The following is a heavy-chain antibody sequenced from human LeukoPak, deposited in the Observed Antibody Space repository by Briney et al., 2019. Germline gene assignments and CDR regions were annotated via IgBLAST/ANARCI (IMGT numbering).Heavy chain of an antibody. CDR3: ARSWSGYSSGWYGGTDY. D-gene: IGHD6-19*01. J-gene: IGHJ4*02. CDR2: IYDSGST. CDR1: GGSIRSSYYY. Sequence: SETLSLTCTVSGGSIRSSYYYWGWIRQPPGKGLEWIGSIYDSGSTYYNPSLKSRVTISVDKSKNQFSLKLSSVTAADTAVYYCARSWSGYSSGWYGGTDYWGQGTLVTVSS. V-gene: IGHV4-39*07.